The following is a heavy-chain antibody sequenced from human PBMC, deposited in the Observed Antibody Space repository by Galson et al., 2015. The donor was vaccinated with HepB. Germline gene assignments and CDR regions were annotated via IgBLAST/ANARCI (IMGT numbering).Heavy chain of an antibody. V-gene: IGHV1-69*10. J-gene: IGHJ4*02. CDR2: IIPILGIA. CDR3: ARVIVATYFDY. D-gene: IGHD5-12*01. Sequence: SVKVSCKASGGTFSSYAISWVRQAPGQGLEWMGGIIPILGIANYAQKFQGRVTITADKSTSTAYMELSSLRSEDTAVYYCARVIVATYFDYWGQGTLVTVSS. CDR1: GGTFSSYA.